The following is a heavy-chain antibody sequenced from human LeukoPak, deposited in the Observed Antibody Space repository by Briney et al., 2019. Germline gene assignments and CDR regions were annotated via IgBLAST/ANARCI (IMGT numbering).Heavy chain of an antibody. CDR3: ARRMSIAAAGIDAFDI. D-gene: IGHD6-13*01. J-gene: IGHJ3*02. CDR2: IYHSGST. Sequence: SETLSLTCTVSGGSISSYYWSWIRQPPGKGLEGMGYIYHSGSTNYNPSLKSRVTISVDTSKNQFSLKLSSVTAADTAVYYCARRMSIAAAGIDAFDIWGQGTMVTVSS. V-gene: IGHV4-59*08. CDR1: GGSISSYY.